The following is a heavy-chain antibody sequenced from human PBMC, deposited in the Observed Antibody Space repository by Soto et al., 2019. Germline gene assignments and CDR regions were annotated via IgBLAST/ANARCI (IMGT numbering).Heavy chain of an antibody. V-gene: IGHV3-23*01. Sequence: GSLRLSCTASGFTLQNYAMAWVRQAPGKGLEWVSTLIGGHYGTAYSYSVKGRFTVTRDNSKNCLYLQMNSLGVEDTAMYFCAKGKSTGDIDWFDPWGQGSLVNV. CDR3: AKGKSTGDIDWFDP. D-gene: IGHD3-10*01. CDR2: LIGGHYGT. J-gene: IGHJ5*02. CDR1: GFTLQNYA.